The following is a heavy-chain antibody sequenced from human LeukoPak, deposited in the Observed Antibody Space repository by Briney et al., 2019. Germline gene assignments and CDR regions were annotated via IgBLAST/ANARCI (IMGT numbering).Heavy chain of an antibody. J-gene: IGHJ6*02. CDR1: GFTFDDYA. Sequence: GRSLRLSCAASGFTFDDYAMHWVRHAPGKGLEWVSGISWNSGSIGYADSVKGRFTISRDNAKNSLYLQMNSLRAEDTALYYCAKEVLQLQQYGMDVWGQGTTVTVSS. CDR3: AKEVLQLQQYGMDV. D-gene: IGHD2-2*01. CDR2: ISWNSGSI. V-gene: IGHV3-9*01.